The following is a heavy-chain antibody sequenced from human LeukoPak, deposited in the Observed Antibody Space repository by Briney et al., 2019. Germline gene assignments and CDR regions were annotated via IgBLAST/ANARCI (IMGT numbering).Heavy chain of an antibody. CDR3: ARQKLVRPSPFDP. CDR1: AFTFSSYW. Sequence: HPGGSLRLSCAASAFTFSSYWMSWVRQAPGKGLEWVANIKQDGSEKYYVDSVKGRFTISRDNAKNSLYLQMNSLRAEDTAVYYCARQKLVRPSPFDPWGQGTLVTVSS. CDR2: IKQDGSEK. J-gene: IGHJ5*02. V-gene: IGHV3-7*01. D-gene: IGHD3-10*01.